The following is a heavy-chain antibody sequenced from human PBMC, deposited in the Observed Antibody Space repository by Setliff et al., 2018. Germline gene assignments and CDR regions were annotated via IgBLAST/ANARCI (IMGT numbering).Heavy chain of an antibody. CDR1: GDSISRYY. CDR2: IYSSGST. V-gene: IGHV4-4*08. J-gene: IGHJ5*01. CDR3: ASRTTGPGGWFDY. D-gene: IGHD1-1*01. Sequence: SETLSLTCTVSGDSISRYYWSWIRQPPGKGLEWIGYIYSSGSTNYNPSLKSRVTIYVDTSKNQFSLMLNSVTAADMALYYCASRTTGPGGWFDYWGQGALVTVSS.